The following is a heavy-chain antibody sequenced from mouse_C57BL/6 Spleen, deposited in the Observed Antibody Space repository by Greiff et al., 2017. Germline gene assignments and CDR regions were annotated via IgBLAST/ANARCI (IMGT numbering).Heavy chain of an antibody. D-gene: IGHD1-1*01. J-gene: IGHJ4*01. CDR1: GYTFTSYW. V-gene: IGHV1-53*01. Sequence: VQLQQPGTELVKPGASVKLSCKASGYTFTSYWMHWVKQRPGQGLEWIGNINPSNGGTNYNEKFKSKATLTVDKTSSTAYMQLRSLTSEDSAVYYCARSGELFYYAMDYWGQGTSVTVSS. CDR3: ARSGELFYYAMDY. CDR2: INPSNGGT.